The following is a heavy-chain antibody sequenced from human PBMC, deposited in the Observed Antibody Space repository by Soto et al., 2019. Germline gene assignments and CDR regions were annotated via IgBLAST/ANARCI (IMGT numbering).Heavy chain of an antibody. CDR1: GYTFTSYN. J-gene: IGHJ4*02. CDR2: MNPNSGNT. CDR3: VRYGVAVAY. V-gene: IGHV1-8*01. D-gene: IGHD2-8*01. Sequence: QVQLVQSGAEVKKPGASVKVSCKASGYTFTSYNINWVRQATGQGLEWLGWMNPNSGNTGYAQTFQDRITLTRDTSITTAYMELSSLRSDDTAVYFCVRYGVAVAYWGQGTLVTVSS.